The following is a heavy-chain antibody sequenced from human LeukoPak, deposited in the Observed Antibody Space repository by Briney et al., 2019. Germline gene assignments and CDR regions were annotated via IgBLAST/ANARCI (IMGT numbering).Heavy chain of an antibody. D-gene: IGHD3-22*01. V-gene: IGHV3-48*02. CDR3: ARAENYDSSGYPRGIFDY. CDR1: GFTFSSYS. CDR2: ISSSSSTI. Sequence: GGSLRLSCAASGFTFSSYSMNWVRQAPGKGLEWVSYISSSSSTIYYADSVKGRFTISRDNAKNSLYLQMNSLRDEDTAVYYCARAENYDSSGYPRGIFDYWGQRTLVTVSS. J-gene: IGHJ4*02.